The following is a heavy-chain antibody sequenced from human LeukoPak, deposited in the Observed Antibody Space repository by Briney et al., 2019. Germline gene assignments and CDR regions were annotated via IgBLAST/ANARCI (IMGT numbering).Heavy chain of an antibody. CDR3: ASGVVVVTATRPFDY. Sequence: GASVKVSCKASGGTFSSYAISWVRQAPGQGLEWMGRIIPILGIANYAQKFQGRVTITADESTSTAYMELSSLRSEDTAVYYCASGVVVVTATRPFDYWGQGTLVIVSS. CDR1: GGTFSSYA. J-gene: IGHJ4*02. CDR2: IIPILGIA. D-gene: IGHD2-21*02. V-gene: IGHV1-69*04.